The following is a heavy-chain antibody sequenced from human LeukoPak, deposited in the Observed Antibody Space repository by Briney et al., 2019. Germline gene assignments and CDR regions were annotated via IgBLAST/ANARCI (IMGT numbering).Heavy chain of an antibody. D-gene: IGHD3-16*02. V-gene: IGHV4-59*01. CDR3: ARAPAYDYVWGSYRFEVNFDI. CDR1: VGSISRYY. Sequence: SETLSLTCTVSVGSISRYYWSWIRQPPGKGLEWIGYIYYSGSTNYNPSLKSRVTISVDTSKNQFSLKLSSVTAADTAVYYCARAPAYDYVWGSYRFEVNFDIWGQGTMVTVSS. J-gene: IGHJ3*02. CDR2: IYYSGST.